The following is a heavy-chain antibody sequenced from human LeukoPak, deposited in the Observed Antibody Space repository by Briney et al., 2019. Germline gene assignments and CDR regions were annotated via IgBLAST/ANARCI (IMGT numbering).Heavy chain of an antibody. Sequence: PGGSLRLSCAASGFTFSSYAMHWVRQAPGKGLEYVSAISSNGGSTYYANSVKGRFTISRDNSKNTLYLQMGSLRAEDMAVYYCARHYYDSSGYYYGDYWGQGTLVTVSS. CDR3: ARHYYDSSGYYYGDY. D-gene: IGHD3-22*01. J-gene: IGHJ4*02. CDR1: GFTFSSYA. CDR2: ISSNGGST. V-gene: IGHV3-64*01.